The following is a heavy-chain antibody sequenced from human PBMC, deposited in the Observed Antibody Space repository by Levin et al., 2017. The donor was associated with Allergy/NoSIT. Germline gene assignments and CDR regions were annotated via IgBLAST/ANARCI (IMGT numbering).Heavy chain of an antibody. CDR2: IYYSGST. Sequence: PSETLSLTCTVSGGSISSSSYYWGWIRQPPGKGLEWIGSIYYSGSTYYNPSLKSRVTISVDTSKNQFSLKLSSVTAADTAVYYCARQRGSIVVVIGNAFDIWGQGTMVTVSS. V-gene: IGHV4-39*01. CDR3: ARQRGSIVVVIGNAFDI. D-gene: IGHD3-22*01. J-gene: IGHJ3*02. CDR1: GGSISSSSYY.